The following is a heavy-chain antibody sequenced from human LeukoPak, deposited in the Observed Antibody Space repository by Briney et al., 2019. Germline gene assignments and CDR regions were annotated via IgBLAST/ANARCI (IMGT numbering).Heavy chain of an antibody. CDR1: GFTFSSYG. V-gene: IGHV3-33*01. J-gene: IGHJ4*02. D-gene: IGHD3-9*01. CDR3: ARQYDILTGYYRTSYFDY. Sequence: HPGRSLRLSCAASGFTFSSYGMHWVRQAPGKGLEWVAVIWYDGSNKYYADSVKGRFTISRDNSKNTLYLQMNRLRAEDTAVYYCARQYDILTGYYRTSYFDYWGQGTLVTVSS. CDR2: IWYDGSNK.